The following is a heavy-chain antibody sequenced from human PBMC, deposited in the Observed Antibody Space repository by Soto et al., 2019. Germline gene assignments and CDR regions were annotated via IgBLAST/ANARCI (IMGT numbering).Heavy chain of an antibody. D-gene: IGHD1-7*01. Sequence: GESLKISCKGSGYSFTDYWISWVRQMPGKGLEWMGRIDPGDSYINYSPSFQGHVTISADKSINTAFLQWSSLRASDTAMYYCARLYNPHGTTLEYNWFDPWGQGTMVTVSS. CDR2: IDPGDSYI. CDR3: ARLYNPHGTTLEYNWFDP. J-gene: IGHJ5*02. V-gene: IGHV5-10-1*01. CDR1: GYSFTDYW.